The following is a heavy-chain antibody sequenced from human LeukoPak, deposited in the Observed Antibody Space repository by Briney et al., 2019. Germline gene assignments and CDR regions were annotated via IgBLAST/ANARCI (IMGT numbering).Heavy chain of an antibody. V-gene: IGHV5-51*01. J-gene: IGHJ1*01. CDR1: GYSFTSYW. Sequence: GESLKISCKGSGYSFTSYWIGWVRQIPGKGLEWIGIIYTGDSDTRYSPSFQGQVTISADKSISTAYLQWSSLKASDTAMHYCASGYYYDSSGPEYFQHWGQGTLVTVSS. CDR2: IYTGDSDT. CDR3: ASGYYYDSSGPEYFQH. D-gene: IGHD3-22*01.